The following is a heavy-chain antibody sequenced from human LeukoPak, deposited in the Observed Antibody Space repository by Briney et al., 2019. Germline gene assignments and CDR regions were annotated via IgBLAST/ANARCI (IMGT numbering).Heavy chain of an antibody. CDR3: AYPSGWYDGYGY. Sequence: ASVKVSCKASGYTFTGYYMHWVRQAPGQGLEWMGWINPSSGGTNYAQKFQGRVTMTRDTSISTAYMELSRLRSDDTAVYYCAYPSGWYDGYGYWGQGTLVTVSS. CDR1: GYTFTGYY. CDR2: INPSSGGT. V-gene: IGHV1-2*02. J-gene: IGHJ4*02. D-gene: IGHD6-19*01.